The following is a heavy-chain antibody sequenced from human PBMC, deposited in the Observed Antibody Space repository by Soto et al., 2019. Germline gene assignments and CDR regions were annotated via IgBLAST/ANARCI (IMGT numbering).Heavy chain of an antibody. V-gene: IGHV4-61*08. CDR2: IYYSGST. Sequence: SETLSLTCTVSGGSINSDGYYWSWIRQPPGKGLEWIGYIYYSGSTNYNPSLKSRVTISVDTSKNQFSLKLSSVTAADTAVYYCARDRYYYDSSGYYYGMDVWGQGTTVTVSS. CDR3: ARDRYYYDSSGYYYGMDV. J-gene: IGHJ6*02. D-gene: IGHD3-22*01. CDR1: GGSINSDGYY.